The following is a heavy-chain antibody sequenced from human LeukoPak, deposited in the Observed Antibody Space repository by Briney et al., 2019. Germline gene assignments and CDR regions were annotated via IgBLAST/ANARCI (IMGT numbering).Heavy chain of an antibody. CDR1: GFTVSSNY. CDR3: ARHITKAHYYYYMDV. J-gene: IGHJ6*03. V-gene: IGHV3-66*04. D-gene: IGHD3-10*01. CDR2: IYSGGST. Sequence: GGSLRLSCAASGFTVSSNYMSWVRQAPGKGLEWVSVIYSGGSTYYADSVKGRFTISRDNSKNTLYLQMNSLRAEDTAVYYCARHITKAHYYYYMDVWGKGTTVTVSS.